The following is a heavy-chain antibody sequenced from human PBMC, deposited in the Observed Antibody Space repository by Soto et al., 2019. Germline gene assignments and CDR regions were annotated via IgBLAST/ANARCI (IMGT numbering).Heavy chain of an antibody. J-gene: IGHJ6*02. V-gene: IGHV1-3*01. CDR2: INAGNGNT. Sequence: SXKVSFKASGYTXNSYAMHLVRQAPGQRLEWMGWINAGNGNTKYSQKFQGRVTITRDTSASTAYMELSSLRSEDTAVSYCARVSITMVRGQRSYYYYYYGMDVWGQGTTVTVSS. CDR1: GYTXNSYA. CDR3: ARVSITMVRGQRSYYYYYYGMDV. D-gene: IGHD3-10*01.